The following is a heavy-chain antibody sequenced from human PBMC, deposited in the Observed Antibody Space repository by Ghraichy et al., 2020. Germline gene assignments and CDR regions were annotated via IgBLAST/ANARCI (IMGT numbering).Heavy chain of an antibody. CDR1: GGSFSGYY. J-gene: IGHJ4*02. CDR3: ARGMYTARPLLWFGGELDY. V-gene: IGHV4-34*01. CDR2: INHSGST. Sequence: SETLSLTCAVYGGSFSGYYWSWIRQPPGKGLEWIGEINHSGSTNYNPSLKSRVTISVDTSKNQFSLKLSSVTAADTAVYYCARGMYTARPLLWFGGELDYWGQGTLVTVSS. D-gene: IGHD3-10*01.